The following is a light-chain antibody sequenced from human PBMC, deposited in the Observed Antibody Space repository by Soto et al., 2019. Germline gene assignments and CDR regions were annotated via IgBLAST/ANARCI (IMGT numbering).Light chain of an antibody. Sequence: DIEMTQSPSALSASVGDRVTITCRTSQNIRSWLAWYQQKPGKAPKLLIYKASTLESGVPSRFSGSGSGTVFTLAISSLQTDDLAPYSCQPYQSYSWTFGQGTKVDI. V-gene: IGKV1-5*03. CDR1: QNIRSW. CDR3: QPYQSYSWT. J-gene: IGKJ1*01. CDR2: KAS.